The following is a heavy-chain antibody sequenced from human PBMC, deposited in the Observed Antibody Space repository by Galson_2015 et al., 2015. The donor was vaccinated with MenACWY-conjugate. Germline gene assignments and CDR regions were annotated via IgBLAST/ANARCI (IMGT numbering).Heavy chain of an antibody. CDR3: SQYCSSTCCYACNGS. Sequence: SLRLSCAASGFTFSSYWMHWVRQAPGKGLVWVSRINRDERSTSYAGSVKARFTISRDNAKNTLYLQMNSLRAEDTAVYCCSQYCSSTCCYACNGSWGQGTLVTVSS. CDR1: GFTFSSYW. CDR2: INRDERST. D-gene: IGHD2-2*01. J-gene: IGHJ5*02. V-gene: IGHV3-74*01.